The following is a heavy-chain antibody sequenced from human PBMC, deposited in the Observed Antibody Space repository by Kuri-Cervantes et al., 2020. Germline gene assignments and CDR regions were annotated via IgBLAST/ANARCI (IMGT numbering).Heavy chain of an antibody. D-gene: IGHD3-22*01. V-gene: IGHV3-9*01. J-gene: IGHJ4*02. Sequence: SLKISCAASGFTFDDYAMHWVRQAPGKGLEWVSGISWNSGSIGYADSVKGRFTISRDNSKNTLYLQMNSLRAEDTAVYYCAKDFRHYYDSSGYLDYWGQGTLVTVSS. CDR3: AKDFRHYYDSSGYLDY. CDR2: ISWNSGSI. CDR1: GFTFDDYA.